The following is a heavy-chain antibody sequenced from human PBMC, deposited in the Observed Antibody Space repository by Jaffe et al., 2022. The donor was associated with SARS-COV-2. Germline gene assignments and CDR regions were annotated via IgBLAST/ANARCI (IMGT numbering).Heavy chain of an antibody. CDR3: ARDALVDFWSGSRFDP. CDR2: ISYDGSNK. CDR1: GFTFSSYA. D-gene: IGHD3-3*01. V-gene: IGHV3-30-3*01. Sequence: QVQLVESGGGVVQPGRSLRLSCAASGFTFSSYAMHWVRQAPGKGLEWVAVISYDGSNKYYADSVKGRFTISRDNSKNTLYLQMNSLRAEDTAVYYCARDALVDFWSGSRFDPWGQGTLVTVSS. J-gene: IGHJ5*02.